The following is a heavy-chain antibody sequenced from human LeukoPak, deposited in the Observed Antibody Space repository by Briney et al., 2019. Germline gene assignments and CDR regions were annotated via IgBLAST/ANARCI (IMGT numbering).Heavy chain of an antibody. J-gene: IGHJ4*02. CDR3: AKDRSCINDVCHGDFDY. Sequence: GGSLRLSCAASGFIFSSYAXXXXXXXXXXXXXXXXTXXGSXGXTYYAXSXXGRXTXSRDNSKNTVYLQMNSLRAEETAVYYCAKDRSCINDVCHGDFDYWGQGTLVTVSS. CDR2: XXGSXGXT. CDR1: GFIFSSYA. D-gene: IGHD2-8*01. V-gene: IGHV3-23*01.